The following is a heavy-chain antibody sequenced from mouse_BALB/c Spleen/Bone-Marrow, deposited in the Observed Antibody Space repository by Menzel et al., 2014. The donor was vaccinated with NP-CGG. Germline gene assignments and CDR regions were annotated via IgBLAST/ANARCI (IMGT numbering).Heavy chain of an antibody. CDR1: GFTFTDYY. CDR2: IRNKANGYTT. J-gene: IGHJ4*01. V-gene: IGHV7-3*02. Sequence: EVKVVESGGGLVQPGGSLRLSCATSGFTFTDYYMSWVRQPPGKALEWLGFIRNKANGYTTEYSASVKGRFTISRDNSHSILYLQMNTLRAEDSATYYCAVRGITTATGAMDYWGQGTSVTVSS. CDR3: AVRGITTATGAMDY. D-gene: IGHD1-2*01.